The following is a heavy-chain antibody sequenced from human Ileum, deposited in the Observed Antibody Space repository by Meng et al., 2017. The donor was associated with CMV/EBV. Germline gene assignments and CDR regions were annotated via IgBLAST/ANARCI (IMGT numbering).Heavy chain of an antibody. J-gene: IGHJ6*02. CDR2: ASGGGGSR. D-gene: IGHD6-19*01. CDR1: GFTFRNYL. Sequence: GESLKISCTASGFTFRNYLIHWVRQPPGKGLEWVAGASGGGGSRFFADSVKGRFTLSRDNPKNSLYLQMNSLRAEDTAVYFCARKDSGAAMDVWGQGTTVTVSS. CDR3: ARKDSGAAMDV. V-gene: IGHV3-21*04.